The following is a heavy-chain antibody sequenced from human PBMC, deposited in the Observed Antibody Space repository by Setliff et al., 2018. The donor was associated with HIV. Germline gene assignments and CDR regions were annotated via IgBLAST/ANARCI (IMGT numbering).Heavy chain of an antibody. CDR2: IYYSGST. D-gene: IGHD2-21*01. CDR1: GGSISSHY. V-gene: IGHV4-59*08. Sequence: PSETLSLTCTVSGGSISSHYWSWIRQPPGKGLEWIGSIYYSGSTNYNPSLKSRVTISVDRSKNQFSLKLSSVTAADTAVYYCARIGFDAFDIWGQGTMVTVSS. J-gene: IGHJ3*02. CDR3: ARIGFDAFDI.